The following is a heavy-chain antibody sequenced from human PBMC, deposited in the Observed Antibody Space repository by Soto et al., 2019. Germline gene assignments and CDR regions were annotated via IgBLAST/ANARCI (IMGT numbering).Heavy chain of an antibody. CDR3: ARDRANYYDSSGYLDY. CDR2: IIPIFGTA. Sequence: SVKVSCKASGGTFSSYAISWVRQAPGQGLEWMGGIIPIFGTANYAQKFQGRVTITADESTSTAYMELSSLRSEDTAVYYCARDRANYYDSSGYLDYWGQGTLVTVSS. D-gene: IGHD3-22*01. V-gene: IGHV1-69*13. CDR1: GGTFSSYA. J-gene: IGHJ4*02.